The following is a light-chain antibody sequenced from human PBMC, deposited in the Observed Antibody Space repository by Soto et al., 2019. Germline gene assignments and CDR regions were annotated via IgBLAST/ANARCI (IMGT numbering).Light chain of an antibody. CDR3: QTWVTGYVV. Sequence: QLVLTQSPSASASLGASVKLTCTLSSGHSSYAIAWHQQQPEKGPRYLMKLNSDGSHSKGDGIPDRFSGSSSGAERYLAISSLQSEDEADYYCQTWVTGYVVFGGGTKLTVL. CDR2: LNSDGSH. J-gene: IGLJ2*01. CDR1: SGHSSYA. V-gene: IGLV4-69*01.